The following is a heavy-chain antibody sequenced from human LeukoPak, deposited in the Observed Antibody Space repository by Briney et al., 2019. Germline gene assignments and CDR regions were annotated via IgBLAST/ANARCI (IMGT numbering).Heavy chain of an antibody. CDR3: ARDRDCSGGSCYSRYYFGY. CDR2: INPSGGST. D-gene: IGHD2-15*01. J-gene: IGHJ4*02. Sequence: ASVKVSCKASGYTFTNYYMHWVRQAPGQGLEWMGIINPSGGSTSYAQKFQGRVTMTRDTSTSTVYMELSSLRSEDTAVYYCARDRDCSGGSCYSRYYFGYWGQGTLVTVCS. V-gene: IGHV1-46*01. CDR1: GYTFTNYY.